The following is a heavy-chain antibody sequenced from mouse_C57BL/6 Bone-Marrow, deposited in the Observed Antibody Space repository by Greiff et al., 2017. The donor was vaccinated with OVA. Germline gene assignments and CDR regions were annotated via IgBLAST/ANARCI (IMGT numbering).Heavy chain of an antibody. D-gene: IGHD1-1*01. Sequence: QVQLQQPGAELVRPGSSVKLSCKASGYTFTSYWMDWVKQRPGQGLEWIGNIYPSDSETHYNQKFKDKATLTVDKSPSTAYMQLSSLTSEDSAVYYCARNYGSSYGYWGQGTTLTVSS. CDR3: ARNYGSSYGY. CDR2: IYPSDSET. CDR1: GYTFTSYW. J-gene: IGHJ2*01. V-gene: IGHV1-61*01.